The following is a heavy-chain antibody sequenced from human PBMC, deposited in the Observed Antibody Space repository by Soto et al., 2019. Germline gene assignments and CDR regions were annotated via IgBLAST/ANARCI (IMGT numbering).Heavy chain of an antibody. CDR2: ISSSSTST. V-gene: IGHV3-11*05. Sequence: QVQLVESGGGWVKPGGSLRLSCAASGFTFSDYYMAWIRQAPGKGLEWVSYISSSSTSTNYADSVRGRFTISRDDAKNSLYLQMNSLRAEDTAVYYCARDNGGTFDYWGQGTLVTVSS. J-gene: IGHJ4*02. D-gene: IGHD2-8*01. CDR3: ARDNGGTFDY. CDR1: GFTFSDYY.